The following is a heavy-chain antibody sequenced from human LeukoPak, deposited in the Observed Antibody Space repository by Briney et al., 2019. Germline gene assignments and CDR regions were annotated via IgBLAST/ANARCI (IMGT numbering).Heavy chain of an antibody. Sequence: RPGGSLRLSCAASGFTFSHFGFIWVRQAPGKGLEWVASMTTFDARIYYADSVRGRFTISRDTAENSLFLHMNSLTAEDTAVYYCARYPSSDRFQYFDFWGQRALVTVSS. D-gene: IGHD6-19*01. CDR2: MTTFDARI. CDR1: GFTFSHFG. CDR3: ARYPSSDRFQYFDF. J-gene: IGHJ4*02. V-gene: IGHV3-21*01.